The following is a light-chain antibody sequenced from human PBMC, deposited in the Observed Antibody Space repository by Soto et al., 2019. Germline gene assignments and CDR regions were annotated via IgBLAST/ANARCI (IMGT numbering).Light chain of an antibody. J-gene: IGKJ1*01. CDR1: QGISNA. CDR2: ASS. V-gene: IGKV1-6*01. Sequence: IQMTQSPSSLSASVGDRVTIACRASQGISNALAWYQQRPGKAPTLLIYASSNLQAGVPSRFRGSGSGAEFTLTISSLQPEDSATYYCLQDYTYPRTFGQGTKVEI. CDR3: LQDYTYPRT.